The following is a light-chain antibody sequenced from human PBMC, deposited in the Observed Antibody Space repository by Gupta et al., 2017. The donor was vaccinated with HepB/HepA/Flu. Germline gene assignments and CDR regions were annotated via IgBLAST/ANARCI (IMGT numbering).Light chain of an antibody. CDR2: DVS. J-gene: IGLJ1*01. CDR3: SSYTSSSTLV. V-gene: IGLV2-14*01. CDR1: SSDVGGYNY. Sequence: QSALTQPASVSGSPGQSITISCTGTSSDVGGYNYVSWYQQHPGKAPKLTIYDVSNRPSGVSNRCSGSKSGNTASLTISGLQAEDEAYYYCSSYTSSSTLVFGTGTKVTVL.